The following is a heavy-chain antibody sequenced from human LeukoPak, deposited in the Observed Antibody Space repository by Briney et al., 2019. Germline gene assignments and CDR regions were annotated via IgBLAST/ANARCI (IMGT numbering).Heavy chain of an antibody. Sequence: PGGSLRLSCVASGFTFSTYWMHWVRQAPGKGLVWVSRINDDGSGAEYADSVKGRFTISRDIAKNTLYLQMNSLRAEDTAVYYCASVRQCSRTSTRRYSWFDRWGEGNLVTVSS. CDR3: ASVRQCSRTSTRRYSWFDR. J-gene: IGHJ5*02. CDR1: GFTFSTYW. V-gene: IGHV3-74*01. CDR2: INDDGSGA. D-gene: IGHD2-2*01.